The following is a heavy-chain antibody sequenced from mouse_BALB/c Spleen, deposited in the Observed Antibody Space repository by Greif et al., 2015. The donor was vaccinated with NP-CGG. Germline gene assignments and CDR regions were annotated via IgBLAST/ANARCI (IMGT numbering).Heavy chain of an antibody. CDR1: GYSITSDYA. CDR3: ATLDSSGSGYAMGY. J-gene: IGHJ4*01. V-gene: IGHV3-2*02. CDR2: ISYSGST. Sequence: VQLQQPGPGLVKPSQSLSLTCTVTGYSITSDYAWNWIRQFPGNKLEWMGYISYSGSTSYNPSLKSRISITRDTSKNQFVLQLNSVTTEDTATYYCATLDSSGSGYAMGYWGQGTSVTVSS. D-gene: IGHD3-2*01.